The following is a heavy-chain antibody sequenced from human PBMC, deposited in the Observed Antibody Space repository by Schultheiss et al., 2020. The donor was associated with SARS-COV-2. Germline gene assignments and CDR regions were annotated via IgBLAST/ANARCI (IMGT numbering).Heavy chain of an antibody. V-gene: IGHV3-30*02. CDR3: AKDAEVGGYGDFCYFDY. Sequence: GGSLRLSCAACGFTFSSYGMHWVRQAPGKGLEWVAVIWYDGSNKYYADSVKGRFTISRDNSKNTLYLQMNSLRAEDTAVYYCAKDAEVGGYGDFCYFDYWGQGTLVTVSS. D-gene: IGHD4-17*01. J-gene: IGHJ4*02. CDR2: IWYDGSNK. CDR1: GFTFSSYG.